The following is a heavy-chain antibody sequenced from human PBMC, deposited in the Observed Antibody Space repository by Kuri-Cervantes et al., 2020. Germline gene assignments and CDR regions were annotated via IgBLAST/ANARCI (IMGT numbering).Heavy chain of an antibody. CDR1: GYTFTSYY. CDR2: INPSGGST. CDR3: ATLYSSGAGVDY. Sequence: ASVKVSCKASGYTFTSYYMHWVRQAPGQGLEWMGIINPSGGSTNYAQKFQGRVTMTRDTSTSTAYMELSSLRSEDTAVYYCATLYSSGAGVDYWGQGTLVTVSS. V-gene: IGHV1-46*01. D-gene: IGHD6-19*01. J-gene: IGHJ4*02.